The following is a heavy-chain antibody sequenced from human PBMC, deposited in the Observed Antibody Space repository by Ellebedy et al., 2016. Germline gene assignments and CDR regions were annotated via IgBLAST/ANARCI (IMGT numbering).Heavy chain of an antibody. CDR3: ARERGWELTSAVAFDI. CDR1: GYTFTGYY. V-gene: IGHV1-2*02. CDR2: INPNSGGT. J-gene: IGHJ3*02. Sequence: ASVKVSXXASGYTFTGYYMHWVRQAPGQGLEWMGWINPNSGGTNYAQKLQGRVTMTTDTSTSTAYMELRSLRSDDTAVYYCARERGWELTSAVAFDIWGQGTMVTVSS. D-gene: IGHD1-26*01.